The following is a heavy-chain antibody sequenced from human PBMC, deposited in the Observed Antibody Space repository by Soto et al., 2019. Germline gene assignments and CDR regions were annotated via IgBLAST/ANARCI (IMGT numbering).Heavy chain of an antibody. V-gene: IGHV3-30*18. CDR3: AKDQWGGYNHYGMDV. CDR1: GFTFSSYG. Sequence: GGSLRLSCAASGFTFSSYGMHWVRQAPGKGLEWVAVISYDGSNKYYADSVKGRFTISRDNSKNTLYLQMNSLRAEDTAVYYCAKDQWGGYNHYGMDVWGQGTTVTVSS. CDR2: ISYDGSNK. D-gene: IGHD5-12*01. J-gene: IGHJ6*02.